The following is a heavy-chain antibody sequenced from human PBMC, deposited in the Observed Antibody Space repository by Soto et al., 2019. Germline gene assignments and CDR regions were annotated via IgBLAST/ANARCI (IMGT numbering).Heavy chain of an antibody. CDR2: IYYSGRT. J-gene: IGHJ4*02. D-gene: IGHD2-21*02. V-gene: IGHV4-39*01. CDR3: ARQRTTVVTQAYFDH. Sequence: SETLSLTCIVYGDSISSSAYYLGWIRQPPGKGLEWIGSIYYSGRTYYNPSFKSRVTISIDTSKNQFSLKLSSVTATDTAVYYCARQRTTVVTQAYFDHWGQGDLVTVSS. CDR1: GDSISSSAYY.